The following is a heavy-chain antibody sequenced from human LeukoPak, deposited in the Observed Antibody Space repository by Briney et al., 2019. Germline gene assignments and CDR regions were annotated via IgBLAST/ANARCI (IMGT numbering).Heavy chain of an antibody. D-gene: IGHD1/OR15-1a*01. CDR2: IYYSGST. CDR3: ARDPNKIPYGYFDL. V-gene: IGHV4-39*07. CDR1: GGSVSSNSYY. J-gene: IGHJ2*01. Sequence: SETLSLTCTVSGGSVSSNSYYWAWIRQPPGKGLECIGSIYYSGSTYYNPSLKSRVTISVDKSKNQFSLKLSSVTAADTAVYYCARDPNKIPYGYFDLWGRGTLVTVSS.